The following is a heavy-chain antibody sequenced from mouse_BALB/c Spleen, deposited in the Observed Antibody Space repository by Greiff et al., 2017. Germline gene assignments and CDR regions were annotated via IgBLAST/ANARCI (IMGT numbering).Heavy chain of an antibody. J-gene: IGHJ3*01. Sequence: EVQLQESGGGLVQPGGSLKLSCAASGFTFSSYTMSWVRQTPEKRLEWVAYISNGGGSTYYPDTVKGRFTISRDNAKNTLYLQMSSLKSEDTAMYYCARFYYDSLAYWGQGTLVTVSA. D-gene: IGHD2-4*01. CDR2: ISNGGGST. CDR3: ARFYYDSLAY. CDR1: GFTFSSYT. V-gene: IGHV5-12-2*01.